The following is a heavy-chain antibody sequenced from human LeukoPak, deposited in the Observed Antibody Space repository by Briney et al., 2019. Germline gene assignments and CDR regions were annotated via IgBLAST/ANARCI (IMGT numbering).Heavy chain of an antibody. CDR2: IYYSGST. D-gene: IGHD2-15*01. J-gene: IGHJ5*02. Sequence: SETLSLTCTVSGGSISSGAYYWSWRRQHPGKGVEWIGYIYYSGSTYSTPSLKSRLTISVDTYKNQFSLKLSSVTAADTAVYYCARLNCSGGSCYSVDHWGQGTLVTVSS. CDR3: ARLNCSGGSCYSVDH. V-gene: IGHV4-31*03. CDR1: GGSISSGAYY.